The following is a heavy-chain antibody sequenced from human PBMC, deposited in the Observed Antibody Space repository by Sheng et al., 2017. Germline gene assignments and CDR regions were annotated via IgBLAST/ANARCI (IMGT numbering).Heavy chain of an antibody. CDR2: MNPNSGNT. D-gene: IGHD2-15*01. CDR1: GYTFTSYD. J-gene: IGHJ6*03. V-gene: IGHV1-8*03. Sequence: QVQLVQSGAEVKKPGASVKVSCKASGYTFTSYDINWVRQATGQGLEWMGWMNPNSGNTGYAQKFQGRVTITRNTSISTAYMELSSLRSEDTAVYYCATSSDCSGGSCYSAYYYMDVWGQGTTVTVSS. CDR3: ATSSDCSGGSCYSAYYYMDV.